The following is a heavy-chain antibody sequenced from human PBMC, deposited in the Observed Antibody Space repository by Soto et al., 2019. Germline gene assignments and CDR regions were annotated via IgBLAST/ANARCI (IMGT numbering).Heavy chain of an antibody. D-gene: IGHD3-22*01. CDR2: IYPGDSDT. J-gene: IGHJ6*02. CDR1: GYSFTSYW. V-gene: IGHV5-51*01. Sequence: GESLKISCKGSGYSFTSYWIGWVRQMPGKGLEWMGIIYPGDSDTRYSPSFQGQVTISADKSISTAYLQWSSLKASDTAMYYCARPGLEPRGGVLDYDRWGMDVWGQGTTVTVSS. CDR3: ARPGLEPRGGVLDYDRWGMDV.